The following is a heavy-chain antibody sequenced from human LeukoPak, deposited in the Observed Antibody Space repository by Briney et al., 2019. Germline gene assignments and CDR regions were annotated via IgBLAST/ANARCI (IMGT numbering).Heavy chain of an antibody. J-gene: IGHJ6*03. CDR2: ISYDGSNK. V-gene: IGHV3-30*04. CDR1: GFTFSSYV. CDR3: ARDKRHKQLPLLRDYYYMDV. Sequence: GGSLRLSCAASGFTFSSYVMHWVRQAPGKGLEWVAFISYDGSNKYYADSVRGRFTISRDNSKNTLYLQMNSLRGEDTAVYYCARDKRHKQLPLLRDYYYMDVWGKGTTVTVSS. D-gene: IGHD6-13*01.